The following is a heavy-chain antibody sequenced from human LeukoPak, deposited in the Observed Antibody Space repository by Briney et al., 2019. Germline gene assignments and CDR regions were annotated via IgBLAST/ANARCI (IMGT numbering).Heavy chain of an antibody. CDR3: ARGPEYSSSWFGRFNYYYYMDV. Sequence: ASVKVSCKASGYTFTSFDINWVRQAPGQGLEWMGWNNPNSGKPSYAQKFQGRVTMTRNTSISTAYMELSSLRSEDTAVYYCARGPEYSSSWFGRFNYYYYMDVWGKGTTVTVSS. V-gene: IGHV1-8*01. D-gene: IGHD6-13*01. CDR1: GYTFTSFD. CDR2: NNPNSGKP. J-gene: IGHJ6*03.